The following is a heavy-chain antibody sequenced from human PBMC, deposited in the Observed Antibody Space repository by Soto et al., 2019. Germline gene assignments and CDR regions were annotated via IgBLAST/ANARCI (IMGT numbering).Heavy chain of an antibody. J-gene: IGHJ4*02. D-gene: IGHD3-22*01. CDR1: GYTFTSYG. V-gene: IGHV1-18*01. CDR3: ARDYQNYYDSSGFTDY. Sequence: QVQLVQSGVEVKKPGASVKVSCKASGYTFTSYGISWVRQAPGQGLEWMGWISAYNGKTNYAQKLQGRVTMTTDTSTSTAYMELRSLRSDETAVYYCARDYQNYYDSSGFTDYWGQGTLVTVSS. CDR2: ISAYNGKT.